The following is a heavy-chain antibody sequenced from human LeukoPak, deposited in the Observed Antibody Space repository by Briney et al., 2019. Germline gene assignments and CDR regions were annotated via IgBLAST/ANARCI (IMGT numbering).Heavy chain of an antibody. CDR1: GFPFSLYA. CDR3: ARDTFQPGLIDS. Sequence: GGSLRLSCAASGFPFSLYAMNRVRQAPGKGLEWVSYINDDSTDIHYADSVKGRFSISGDSARNTLYLQLSSLRAEDTAVYYCARDTFQPGLIDSWGQGTLVTVSS. V-gene: IGHV3-21*05. D-gene: IGHD2-2*01. CDR2: INDDSTDI. J-gene: IGHJ4*02.